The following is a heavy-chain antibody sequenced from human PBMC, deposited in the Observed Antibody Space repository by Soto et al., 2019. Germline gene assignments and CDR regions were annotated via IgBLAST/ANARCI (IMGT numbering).Heavy chain of an antibody. J-gene: IGHJ3*02. D-gene: IGHD1-26*01. CDR1: FGPISNYY. V-gene: IGHV4-59*12. CDR2: MGYSGYT. Sequence: SETLSLTCTFSFGPISNYYCSWFRQPPGQGLEWIGYMGYSGYTSYNPSLRSRVTISLDTSKNQFSLKLSSVTAADTALYYCARDWSLGGTAGYDGFDMWGQGTMVTVSS. CDR3: ARDWSLGGTAGYDGFDM.